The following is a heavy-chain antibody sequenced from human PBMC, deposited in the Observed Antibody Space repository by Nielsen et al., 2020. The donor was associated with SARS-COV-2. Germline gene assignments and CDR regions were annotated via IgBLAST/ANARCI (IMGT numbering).Heavy chain of an antibody. V-gene: IGHV5-10-1*01. J-gene: IGHJ3*02. CDR1: GYSFTSYW. CDR2: IDPSDSYT. CDR3: ARRYYYDSSDNFPSYAFDI. D-gene: IGHD3-22*01. Sequence: GESLKISCKGSGYSFTSYWISWVRQVPGKGLEWMGRIDPSDSYTNYSPFFQGHVTISADKSISTAYLQWSSLKASDTAMYYCARRYYYDSSDNFPSYAFDIWGQGTMVTVSS.